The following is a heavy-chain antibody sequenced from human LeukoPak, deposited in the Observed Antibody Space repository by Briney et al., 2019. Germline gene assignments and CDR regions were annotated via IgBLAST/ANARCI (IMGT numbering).Heavy chain of an antibody. CDR2: ISGYNGNT. CDR1: GYTFTNYG. Sequence: ASVKVSCKASGYTFTNYGISWVRQAPGQGLEWVGWISGYNGNTNYGQKVQGRVTMTTDTSTSTAYMELRSLRSDDTAVYYCARKFPNNWFDPWGQGTLVTVPS. J-gene: IGHJ5*02. D-gene: IGHD2-21*01. CDR3: ARKFPNNWFDP. V-gene: IGHV1-18*01.